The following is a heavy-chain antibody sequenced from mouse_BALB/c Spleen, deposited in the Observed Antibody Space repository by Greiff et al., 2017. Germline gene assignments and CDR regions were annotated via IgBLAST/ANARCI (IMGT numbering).Heavy chain of an antibody. CDR3: ARSGGTNYYAMDY. D-gene: IGHD3-3*01. V-gene: IGHV3-8*02. CDR2: ISYSGST. CDR1: GDSITSGY. Sequence: EVKLVESGPSLVKPSQTLSLTCSVTGDSITSGYWNWIRKFPGNKLEYMGYISYSGSTYYNPSLKSRISITRDTSKNQYYLQLNSVTTEDTATYYCARSGGTNYYAMDYWGQGTSVTVSS. J-gene: IGHJ4*01.